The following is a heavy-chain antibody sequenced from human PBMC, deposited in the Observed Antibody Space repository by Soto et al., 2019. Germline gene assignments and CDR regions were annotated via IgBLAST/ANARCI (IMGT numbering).Heavy chain of an antibody. CDR3: ATSYGSGYRAFDF. D-gene: IGHD3-10*01. Sequence: QVQLVQSGAEVKRPGSSVKVSCKASGDTFNFYSINWVRQAPGLGLEWMGRVNPILRMSNYAQRFQGRVTMTADKSTSTAYMELSGLRSEDTAIYYCATSYGSGYRAFDFWGQGAPVTVSS. V-gene: IGHV1-69*04. J-gene: IGHJ4*02. CDR2: VNPILRMS. CDR1: GDTFNFYS.